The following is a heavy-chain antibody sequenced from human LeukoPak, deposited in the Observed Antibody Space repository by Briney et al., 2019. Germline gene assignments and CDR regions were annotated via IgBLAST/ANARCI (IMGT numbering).Heavy chain of an antibody. CDR1: GYTFTSYD. CDR2: MNPNSGNT. J-gene: IGHJ4*02. CDR3: ARVIPKQQLVDY. Sequence: ASVKVPCKASGYTFTSYDINWVRQATGQGLEWMGWMNPNSGNTGYAQKFQGRVTMTRNTFISTAYMELSSLRSEDTAVYYCARVIPKQQLVDYWGQGTLVTVSS. V-gene: IGHV1-8*01. D-gene: IGHD6-13*01.